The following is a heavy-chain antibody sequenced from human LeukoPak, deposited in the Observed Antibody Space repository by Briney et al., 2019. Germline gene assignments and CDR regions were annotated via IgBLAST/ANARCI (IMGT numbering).Heavy chain of an antibody. J-gene: IGHJ4*02. Sequence: KASEALSLTCAVYGGSFSGYYWSWIRQPPGEGLEWIGEINHSGSTNYNPSLKSRVTISVDTSKNQFSLKLSSVTAADTAVYYCARRPSMVRGVRFDYWGQGTLVTVSS. D-gene: IGHD3-10*01. CDR2: INHSGST. CDR3: ARRPSMVRGVRFDY. CDR1: GGSFSGYY. V-gene: IGHV4-34*01.